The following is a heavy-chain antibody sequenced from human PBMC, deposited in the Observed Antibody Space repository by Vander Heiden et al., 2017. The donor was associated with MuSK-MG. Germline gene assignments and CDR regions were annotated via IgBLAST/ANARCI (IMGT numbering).Heavy chain of an antibody. CDR1: RLTLGSYW. V-gene: IGHV3-74*01. J-gene: IGHJ3*02. CDR3: AKEGVSAFDI. Sequence: EVQLVECGGGLVQPGGSLRLPCAASRLTLGSYWMHWVRHSRGEGLVWVSVSNSDGGTTNDADSVKGRFTVSRDNAKNTLYLQMNSLRVEDTAVYYCAKEGVSAFDIWGQGTMVTVSS. CDR2: SNSDGGTT.